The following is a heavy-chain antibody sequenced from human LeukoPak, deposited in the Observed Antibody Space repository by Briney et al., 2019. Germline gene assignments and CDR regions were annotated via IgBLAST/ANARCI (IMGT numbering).Heavy chain of an antibody. CDR2: INPNSGGT. Sequence: ASVNVSCKASGYTFTAYYMHWVRQAPGQGLEWMGWINPNSGGTNYAQKFQGRVTMTRDTSISTAYMELSRLRSDDTAVYYCARDREQWLVDYFDYWGQGTLVTVSS. D-gene: IGHD6-19*01. CDR1: GYTFTAYY. CDR3: ARDREQWLVDYFDY. J-gene: IGHJ4*02. V-gene: IGHV1-2*02.